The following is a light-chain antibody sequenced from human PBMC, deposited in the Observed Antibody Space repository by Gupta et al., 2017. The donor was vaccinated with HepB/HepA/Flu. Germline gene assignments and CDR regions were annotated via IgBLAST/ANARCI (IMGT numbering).Light chain of an antibody. CDR2: RNN. V-gene: IGLV1-44*01. J-gene: IGLJ3*02. CDR3: AVWDDSLRSQL. CDR1: SSNIGTNS. Sequence: QSVLTQPPSAAGTPVHRVTIYCSAGSSNIGTNSVNWYQQLPGTAPKLLISRNNQRPSGVPDRFSGFKSGTSASLAISGLQSEDVSEFYCAVWDDSLRSQLFGGGTKLTVL.